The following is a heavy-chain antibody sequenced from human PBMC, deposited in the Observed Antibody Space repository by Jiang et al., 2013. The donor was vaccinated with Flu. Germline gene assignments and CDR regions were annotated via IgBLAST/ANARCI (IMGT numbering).Heavy chain of an antibody. CDR2: IYSDGRT. CDR3: ARERYYDASGYYYYYYGMDV. CDR1: GLTVSINY. J-gene: IGHJ6*02. Sequence: QLVESGGGLVQPGESLRLSCAASGLTVSINYMSWVRQAPGKGLEWVSIIYSDGRTYYGDSVKGRFTISRDNFKNTLYLQMNRLRDDDTAVYYCARERYYDASGYYYYYYGMDVWGQGTTVTVSS. V-gene: IGHV3-53*04. D-gene: IGHD3-22*01.